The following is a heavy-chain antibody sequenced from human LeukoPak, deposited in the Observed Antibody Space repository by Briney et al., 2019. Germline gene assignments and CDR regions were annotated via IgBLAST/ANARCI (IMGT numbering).Heavy chain of an antibody. CDR2: ISWNSGSI. J-gene: IGHJ4*02. CDR3: AKDTGPWYYDSSGYYYFDY. V-gene: IGHV3-9*01. D-gene: IGHD3-22*01. CDR1: GFTFDDYA. Sequence: GGSLRLPCAASGFTFDDYAMHWVRQAPGKGLEWVSGISWNSGSIGYADSVKGRFTISRDNAKNSLYLQMNSLRAEDTALYYCAKDTGPWYYDSSGYYYFDYWGQGTLVTVSS.